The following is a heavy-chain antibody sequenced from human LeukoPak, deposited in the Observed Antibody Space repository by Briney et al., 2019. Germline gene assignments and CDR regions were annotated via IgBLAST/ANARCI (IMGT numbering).Heavy chain of an antibody. D-gene: IGHD6-19*01. V-gene: IGHV3-66*01. J-gene: IGHJ4*02. CDR1: GFIVSSHY. CDR3: ARAVAGISYFDH. CDR2: IYSGGST. Sequence: PGGSLRLSCAASGFIVSSHYMSWVRQAPGKGLEWVSVIYSGGSTDYADSVKGRFTISRDISKNTLYLQMNSLRAEDTAVYYCARAVAGISYFDHWGQGTLVTVSS.